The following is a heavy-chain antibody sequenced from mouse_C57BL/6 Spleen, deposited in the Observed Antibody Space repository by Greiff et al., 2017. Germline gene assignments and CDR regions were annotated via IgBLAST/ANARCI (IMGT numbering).Heavy chain of an antibody. Sequence: EVQLQESGPGLVKPSQSLSLTCSVTGYSITSGYYWNWIRQFPGNKLEWMGYISYDGSNNYNPSLKNRISITRDTSKNQFFLKLNSVTTEDTATYYCAREGHYYGTDYYAMDYWGQGTSVTVSS. CDR3: AREGHYYGTDYYAMDY. D-gene: IGHD1-1*01. CDR2: ISYDGSN. J-gene: IGHJ4*01. V-gene: IGHV3-6*01. CDR1: GYSITSGYY.